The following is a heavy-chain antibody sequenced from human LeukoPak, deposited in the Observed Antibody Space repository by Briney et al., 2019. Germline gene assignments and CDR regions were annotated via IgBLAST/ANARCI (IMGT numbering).Heavy chain of an antibody. V-gene: IGHV4-59*08. CDR2: IYYSGST. CDR3: ARHSQSGWVSDY. Sequence: PSETLSLTCTVSGGSISSYYWSWIRQPPGKGLEWIGYIYYSGSTNYNPSLKSRVTISVDTSKNQFSLKLSSVTAADTAVYCCARHSQSGWVSDYWGQGTLVTVSS. CDR1: GGSISSYY. J-gene: IGHJ4*02. D-gene: IGHD3-9*01.